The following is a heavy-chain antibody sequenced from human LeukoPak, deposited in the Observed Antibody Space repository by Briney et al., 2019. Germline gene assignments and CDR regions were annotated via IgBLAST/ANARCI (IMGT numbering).Heavy chain of an antibody. CDR1: GFTFSSYG. CDR3: ARDRAVTTLRYYYGMDV. Sequence: QPGRSLRLSCAASGFTFSSYGMHWVRQAPDSVKGRFTISRDNSKNTLYLQMNSLRAEDTTMYYCARDRAVTTLRYYYGMDVWGQGTTVTVSS. J-gene: IGHJ6*02. D-gene: IGHD4-17*01. V-gene: IGHV3-30*03.